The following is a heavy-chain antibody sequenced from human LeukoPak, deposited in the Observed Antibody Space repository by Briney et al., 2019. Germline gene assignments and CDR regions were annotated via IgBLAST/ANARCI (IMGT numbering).Heavy chain of an antibody. D-gene: IGHD1-26*01. CDR3: ATEWFTGTSLHYMY. CDR1: GFTFTNHA. V-gene: IGHV3-23*01. CDR2: ISGSGSVT. Sequence: PGESLRLSCAASGFTFTNHAMSWVRQAPGKGLEWVCFISGSGSVTHYADSVRGRFTISRDNFKNTLSLLLSNLRADDTAVYYCATEWFTGTSLHYMYWSQGALVTVSS. J-gene: IGHJ4*02.